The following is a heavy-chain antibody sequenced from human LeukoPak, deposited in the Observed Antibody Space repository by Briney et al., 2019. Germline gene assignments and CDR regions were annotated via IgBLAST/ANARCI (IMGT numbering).Heavy chain of an antibody. J-gene: IGHJ3*02. CDR1: RFTFSSYE. CDR2: ISSSGSTI. V-gene: IGHV3-48*03. Sequence: GGSLRLSCAASRFTFSSYEMNWVRQAPGKGLEWVSYISSSGSTIYYADSVKGRSTISRDNAKNSLYLQMNSLRAEDTAVYYCACVSPRAFDIWGQGTMVTVSS. CDR3: ACVSPRAFDI.